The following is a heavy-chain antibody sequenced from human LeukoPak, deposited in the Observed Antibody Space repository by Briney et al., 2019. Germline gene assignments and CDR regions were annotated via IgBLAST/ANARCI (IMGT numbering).Heavy chain of an antibody. D-gene: IGHD3-10*01. Sequence: GGPLRLSCAASGLTFSDYYMNWIRQAPGKGLEWVSYISSSGSTIYYADSVKGRFTISRDNAKNSLYLQMNSLRAEDTAVYYCARDPLSGSSGYWGQGTLVTVSS. CDR2: ISSSGSTI. CDR1: GLTFSDYY. CDR3: ARDPLSGSSGY. V-gene: IGHV3-11*04. J-gene: IGHJ4*02.